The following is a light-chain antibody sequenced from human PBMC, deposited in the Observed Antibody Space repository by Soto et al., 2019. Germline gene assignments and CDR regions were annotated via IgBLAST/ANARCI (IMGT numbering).Light chain of an antibody. CDR3: QQYGNSVT. Sequence: DIQMTQSPSTLSASVGDRVTITCRASQTISSWLAWYQQKPGKAPKLLIYSASTLQTGTPDRFSGSGSGTDFTFTISRLEPEDSAVYYCQQYGNSVTFGGGTKVDIK. V-gene: IGKV1-5*01. J-gene: IGKJ4*01. CDR2: SAS. CDR1: QTISSW.